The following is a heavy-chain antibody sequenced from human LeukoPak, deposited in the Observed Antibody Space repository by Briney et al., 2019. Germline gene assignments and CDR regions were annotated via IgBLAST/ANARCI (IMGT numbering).Heavy chain of an antibody. CDR2: INAGNGNT. D-gene: IGHD3-22*01. J-gene: IGHJ4*02. Sequence: ASVKVSCKASGYTFTSYAMHWVRQAPGQRLEWMGWINAGNGNTKYSQKFQGRVTITRDTSASTAYMELSSLRSEDTAVYYCGRGHYYDSNFDYWGQGTLVTVSS. V-gene: IGHV1-3*01. CDR3: GRGHYYDSNFDY. CDR1: GYTFTSYA.